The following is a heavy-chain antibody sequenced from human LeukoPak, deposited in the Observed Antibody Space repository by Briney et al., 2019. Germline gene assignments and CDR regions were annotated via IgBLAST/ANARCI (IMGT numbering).Heavy chain of an antibody. CDR1: GGSISSYY. Sequence: PSETLSLTCTVSGGSISSYYWSWIRQPPGKPLECIGYIYYSGSTNYNPSLKSRVTISVDTSKNQFSLKLSSVTAADTAVYYCARVYSAYDSLDYWGQGTLVTVSS. CDR2: IYYSGST. CDR3: ARVYSAYDSLDY. V-gene: IGHV4-59*01. J-gene: IGHJ4*02. D-gene: IGHD5-12*01.